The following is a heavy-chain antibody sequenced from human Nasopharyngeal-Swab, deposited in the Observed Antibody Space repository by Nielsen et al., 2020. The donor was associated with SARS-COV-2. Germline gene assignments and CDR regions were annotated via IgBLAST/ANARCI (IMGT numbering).Heavy chain of an antibody. CDR2: IYSGGST. J-gene: IGHJ4*02. CDR1: GFTVSSNY. Sequence: GESLKISCAASGFTVSSNYMSWVRQAPGKGLEWVSFIYSGGSTYYADSVKGRFTISRDTSKNTLYLQMNSLRAEDTAVYYCAGGSEFDYWGQGTLVTVSS. CDR3: AGGSEFDY. V-gene: IGHV3-53*01. D-gene: IGHD3-16*01.